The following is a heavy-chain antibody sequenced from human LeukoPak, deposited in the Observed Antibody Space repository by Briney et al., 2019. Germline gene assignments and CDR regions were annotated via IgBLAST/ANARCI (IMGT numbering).Heavy chain of an antibody. CDR2: INHSGST. Sequence: SSETLSLTCAVYGGSFSGYYWSWIRQPPGKGLEWIGEINHSGSTNYNPSLKSRVTISVDTSKNQFSLKLSSVTAADTAVYYCARETAAAGKYYGMDVWGQGTTVTVSS. D-gene: IGHD6-13*01. V-gene: IGHV4-34*01. J-gene: IGHJ6*02. CDR3: ARETAAAGKYYGMDV. CDR1: GGSFSGYY.